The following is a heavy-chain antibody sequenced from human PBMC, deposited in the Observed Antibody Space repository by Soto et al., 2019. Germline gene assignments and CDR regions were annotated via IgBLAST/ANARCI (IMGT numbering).Heavy chain of an antibody. J-gene: IGHJ4*02. CDR1: GGSISSSSYY. D-gene: IGHD3-10*01. Sequence: SETLSLTCTVSGGSISSSSYYWGWIRQPPGKGLEWIGSIYYSGSTYYNPSLKSRVTISVDTSKNQFSLKLSSVTAADTAVYYCARQAASTPHWLSYYYGSGSYQSTKAEYYFDYWGQGTLVTVSS. CDR3: ARQAASTPHWLSYYYGSGSYQSTKAEYYFDY. V-gene: IGHV4-39*01. CDR2: IYYSGST.